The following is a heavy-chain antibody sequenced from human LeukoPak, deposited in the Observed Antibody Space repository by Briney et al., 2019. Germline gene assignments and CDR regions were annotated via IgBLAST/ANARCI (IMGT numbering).Heavy chain of an antibody. Sequence: PGGSLRLSCAASGFTFSSYSMNWVRQARGKGLEWVSSISSSSTYIYYADSVKGRFAISRDSAKNSLYLQMNSLRAEDTAVYYCARDMNTVTTAYFHHWGQGTLVTVSS. J-gene: IGHJ1*01. CDR3: ARDMNTVTTAYFHH. CDR2: ISSSSTYI. D-gene: IGHD4-17*01. CDR1: GFTFSSYS. V-gene: IGHV3-21*01.